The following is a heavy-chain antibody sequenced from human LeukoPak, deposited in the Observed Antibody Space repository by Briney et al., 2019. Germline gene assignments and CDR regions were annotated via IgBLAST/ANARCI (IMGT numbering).Heavy chain of an antibody. CDR3: ARDSTMDRGVICYFDC. Sequence: SETLSLTCTVSGGSMSRYYWSWIRQPPGEALEWIGYIYYSGSTNYNPSLKSRVTISVDPSKNQFSLKLSSVTAADTAVYYCARDSTMDRGVICYFDCWGQGTLVTVSS. CDR2: IYYSGST. J-gene: IGHJ4*02. CDR1: GGSMSRYY. D-gene: IGHD3-10*01. V-gene: IGHV4-59*01.